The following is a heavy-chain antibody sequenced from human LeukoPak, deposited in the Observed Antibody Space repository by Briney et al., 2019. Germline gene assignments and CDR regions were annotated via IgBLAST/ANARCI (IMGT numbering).Heavy chain of an antibody. D-gene: IGHD4-23*01. CDR1: GGSVSNSNYC. Sequence: SETLSLTCTVSGGSVSNSNYCWGWIPQPPGQQLEWIGSIDYSGSPLYNPALKSRVTISVDTSKNQFSLKLSSVTAADTAVYYCARPLDCNYGGTAFDIWGQGTMVTVSS. CDR2: IDYSGSP. J-gene: IGHJ3*02. CDR3: ARPLDCNYGGTAFDI. V-gene: IGHV4-39*01.